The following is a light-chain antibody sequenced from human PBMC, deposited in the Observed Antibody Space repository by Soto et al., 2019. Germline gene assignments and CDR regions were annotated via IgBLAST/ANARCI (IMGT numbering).Light chain of an antibody. V-gene: IGLV2-8*01. CDR2: EVS. Sequence: QSALTQPPSASGSPVQSVTISCTGTSSDVGGYNYVSWYQQHPGKAPKLMIYEVSKRPSGVPDRFSGSKSGNTASLTVSGLQAEDEADYYCSSYAGSNNLGVFGGGTKLTVL. J-gene: IGLJ2*01. CDR3: SSYAGSNNLGV. CDR1: SSDVGGYNY.